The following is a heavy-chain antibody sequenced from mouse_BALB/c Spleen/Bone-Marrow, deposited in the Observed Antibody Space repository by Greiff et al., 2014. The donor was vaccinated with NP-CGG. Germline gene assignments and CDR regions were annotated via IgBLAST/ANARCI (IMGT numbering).Heavy chain of an antibody. V-gene: IGHV5-6-3*01. D-gene: IGHD1-1*01. CDR1: GFTFSSYG. CDR2: INNNGGST. Sequence: LVQPGGSLKLSCVASGFTFSSYGMSWVRQTPDKRLELVATINNNGGSTYYPDSVKGQFTISRDNAKNTLYLQMSSLKSEDTAMYYCARVYGWYFDVWGAGTTVTVSS. CDR3: ARVYGWYFDV. J-gene: IGHJ1*01.